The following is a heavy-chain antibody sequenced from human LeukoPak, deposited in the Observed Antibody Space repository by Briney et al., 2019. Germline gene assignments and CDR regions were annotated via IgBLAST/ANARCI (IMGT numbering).Heavy chain of an antibody. J-gene: IGHJ4*02. CDR2: IYSGGST. V-gene: IGHV3-66*01. CDR1: GFTFTSYT. CDR3: ARSYYYDSSGYSP. Sequence: GGSLRLSCAASGFTFTSYTMNWVRQAPGKGLEWVSVIYSGGSTYYADSVKGRFTISRDNSKNTLYLQMNSLRAEDTAVHYCARSYYYDSSGYSPWGQGTLVTVSS. D-gene: IGHD3-22*01.